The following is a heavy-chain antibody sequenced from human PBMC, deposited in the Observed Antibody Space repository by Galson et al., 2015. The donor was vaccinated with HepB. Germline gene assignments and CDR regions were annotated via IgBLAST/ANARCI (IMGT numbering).Heavy chain of an antibody. Sequence: SVKVSCKASGYTFTSYAMHWVRQAPGQRLEWMGWINAGNGNTKYSQKFQGRVTITRDTSASTAYMELSSLRSEDTAVYYCARNLSPWFGDPGWFDPWGQGTLVTVSS. J-gene: IGHJ5*02. CDR1: GYTFTSYA. D-gene: IGHD3-10*01. CDR2: INAGNGNT. V-gene: IGHV1-3*01. CDR3: ARNLSPWFGDPGWFDP.